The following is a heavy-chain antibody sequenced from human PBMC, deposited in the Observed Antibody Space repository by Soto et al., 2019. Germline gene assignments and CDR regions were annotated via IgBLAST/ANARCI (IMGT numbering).Heavy chain of an antibody. CDR3: ARGPIAAAGTGWFDP. CDR1: GGSFSGYY. Sequence: SETLSLTCAVYGGSFSGYYWSWIRQPPGKGLEWIGDINHSGSTNYNPSLKSRVTISVDTSKNQFSLKLSSVTAADTAVYYCARGPIAAAGTGWFDPWGQGTLVTVSS. CDR2: INHSGST. V-gene: IGHV4-34*01. J-gene: IGHJ5*02. D-gene: IGHD6-13*01.